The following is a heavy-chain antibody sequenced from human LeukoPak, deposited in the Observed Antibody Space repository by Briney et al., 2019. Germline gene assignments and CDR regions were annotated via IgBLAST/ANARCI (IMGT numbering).Heavy chain of an antibody. V-gene: IGHV3-23*01. CDR3: ATSAGWYNYFVMAV. D-gene: IGHD2-15*01. Sequence: GGSLRLSCAASGFTFSSSAMNWVRQAPGKGPEWVSTVSGSGGTTHYAESVKGRFTISRDNSKSTLYLQMNSLRAEDTALYYCATSAGWYNYFVMAVWGQGTTVTVSS. CDR2: VSGSGGTT. CDR1: GFTFSSSA. J-gene: IGHJ6*02.